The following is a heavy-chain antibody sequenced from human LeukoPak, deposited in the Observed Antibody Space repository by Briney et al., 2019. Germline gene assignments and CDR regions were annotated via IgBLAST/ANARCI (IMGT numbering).Heavy chain of an antibody. J-gene: IGHJ5*02. CDR2: INHSGST. CDR1: GGSFSGYY. CDR3: ARDKSGWSYNWFDP. V-gene: IGHV4-34*01. D-gene: IGHD6-19*01. Sequence: SETLSLTCAVYGGSFSGYYWSWIRQPPGKGLEWIGEINHSGSTNYNPSLKSRVTISVDTSKNQFSLKLSSVTAADTAVYYCARDKSGWSYNWFDPWGQGTLVTVSS.